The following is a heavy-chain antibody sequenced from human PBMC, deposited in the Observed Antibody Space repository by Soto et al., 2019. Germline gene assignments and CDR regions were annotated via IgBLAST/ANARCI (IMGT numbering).Heavy chain of an antibody. J-gene: IGHJ6*02. CDR2: IYHIGST. V-gene: IGHV4-4*02. CDR1: GASINSANW. CDR3: AKRYDFWSGRWYGLGV. D-gene: IGHD3-3*01. Sequence: QVLMEESGPGLVKPSGTLFLTCTVSGASINSANWWVWVRQPPGKGLEWIGEIYHIGSTTYNPSLKSRATISVDKSKNQFSLKVTSGTAADTGVYYCAKRYDFWSGRWYGLGVWGQGTTVTVSS.